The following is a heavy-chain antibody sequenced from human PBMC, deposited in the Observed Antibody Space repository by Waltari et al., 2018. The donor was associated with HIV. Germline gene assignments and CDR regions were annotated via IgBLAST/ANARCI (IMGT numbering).Heavy chain of an antibody. Sequence: QVQLQESGPGLVKPSETLSLTCTVSGGSISSYYWSWIRQPPGKGLEWIGYIYYSGSTNYNPSLKSRVTISVDTSKNQFSLKLSSVTAADTAVYYCARALVKGGSHYYYYYMDVWGKGTTVTVSS. CDR2: IYYSGST. D-gene: IGHD2-15*01. J-gene: IGHJ6*03. CDR1: GGSISSYY. CDR3: ARALVKGGSHYYYYYMDV. V-gene: IGHV4-59*01.